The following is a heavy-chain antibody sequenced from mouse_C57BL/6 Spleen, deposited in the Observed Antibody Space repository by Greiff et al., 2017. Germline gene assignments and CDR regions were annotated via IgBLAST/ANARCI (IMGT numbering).Heavy chain of an antibody. V-gene: IGHV1-69*01. CDR3: ARSDGNYDFDY. CDR1: GYTFTSYW. Sequence: QVQLKQPGAELVMPGASVKLSCKASGYTFTSYWMHWVKQRPGQGLEWIGEIDPSDSYTNYNQKFKGKSTLTVDKSSSTAYMQLSSLTSEDSAVYYCARSDGNYDFDYWGQGTTLTVSS. CDR2: IDPSDSYT. J-gene: IGHJ2*01. D-gene: IGHD2-1*01.